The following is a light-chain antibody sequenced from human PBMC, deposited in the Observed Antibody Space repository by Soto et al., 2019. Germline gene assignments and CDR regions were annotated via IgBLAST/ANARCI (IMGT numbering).Light chain of an antibody. V-gene: IGLV8-61*01. J-gene: IGLJ2*01. Sequence: QAVVTQEPSFSVSPGGTVTLTCGLSSGSVSTNYYPSWYQQTPGQAPRTLIYNTNIRSSGVPDRFSGSMLGNKAALTITGAQAEDESDYYCVLYLGSGTVAFGGGTKLTVL. CDR1: SGSVSTNYY. CDR3: VLYLGSGTVA. CDR2: NTN.